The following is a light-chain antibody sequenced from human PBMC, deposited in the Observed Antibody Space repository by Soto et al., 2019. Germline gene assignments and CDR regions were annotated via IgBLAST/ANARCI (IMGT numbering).Light chain of an antibody. CDR1: QSVLYSSNNNNY. CDR3: QQYYSSQWT. Sequence: DIVMTQSPDSLAVSRGERATINCKSSQSVLYSSNNNNYLAWYQQKPGQPPKLLVYWASTRESGVPDRFSGSGSGTDFTLTISSLQAEDVAVYFCQQYYSSQWTFGQGTKVEIK. J-gene: IGKJ1*01. CDR2: WAS. V-gene: IGKV4-1*01.